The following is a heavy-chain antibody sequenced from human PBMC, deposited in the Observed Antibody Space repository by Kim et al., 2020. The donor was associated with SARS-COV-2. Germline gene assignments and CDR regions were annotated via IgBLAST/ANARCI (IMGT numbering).Heavy chain of an antibody. CDR2: IYPGDSDT. J-gene: IGHJ6*02. CDR1: GYSFTSYW. Sequence: GSLKISCKGSGYSFTSYWIGWVRQMPGKGLEWMGIIYPGDSDTRYSPSFQGQVTISADKSISTAYLQWSSLKASDTAMYYCARGGSGWPHQKYYYYGMDVWGQGTTVTVSS. CDR3: ARGGSGWPHQKYYYYGMDV. V-gene: IGHV5-51*01. D-gene: IGHD6-19*01.